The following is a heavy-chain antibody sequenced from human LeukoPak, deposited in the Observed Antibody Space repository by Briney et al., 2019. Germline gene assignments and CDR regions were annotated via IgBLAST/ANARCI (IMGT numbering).Heavy chain of an antibody. CDR1: GFTFSSYS. CDR3: ARGREKGDY. D-gene: IGHD1-26*01. J-gene: IGHJ4*02. V-gene: IGHV3-21*01. Sequence: PGGSLRLSCAASGFTFSSYSMNWVRQAPGKGLEWVSSISSSSSHIYYADSVKGRFTISRDNAKNSLYLQMNSLRAEDTAVYYCARGREKGDYWGQGTLVTVSS. CDR2: ISSSSSHI.